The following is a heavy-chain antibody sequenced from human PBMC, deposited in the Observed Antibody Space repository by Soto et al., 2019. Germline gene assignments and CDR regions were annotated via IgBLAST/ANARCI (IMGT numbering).Heavy chain of an antibody. V-gene: IGHV4-59*08. CDR2: IYYSGST. J-gene: IGHJ6*03. D-gene: IGHD6-13*01. CDR1: GGSISSYY. Sequence: SETLSLTCTVSGGSISSYYWSWIRQPPGKGLEWIGYIYYSGSTNYNPSLKNRVTISVDTSKNQFSLKLSSVTAADTAVYYCASYIAAAGTSRYYYYYMDVWGKGTTVTVSS. CDR3: ASYIAAAGTSRYYYYYMDV.